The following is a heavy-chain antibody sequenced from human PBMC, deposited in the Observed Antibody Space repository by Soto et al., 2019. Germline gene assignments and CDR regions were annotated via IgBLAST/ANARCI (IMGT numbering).Heavy chain of an antibody. J-gene: IGHJ4*02. CDR3: GRDLIVGATTPYYFDY. CDR2: ISAYNGNT. CDR1: GYTFTSYG. D-gene: IGHD1-26*01. V-gene: IGHV1-18*01. Sequence: QVQLVQSGAEVKKPGASVKVSCKASGYTFTSYGISWVRQAPGQGLEWMGWISAYNGNTNYVQKLQGRVTMTTDTSTSTAYMGVRSLRSDDTAVYYCGRDLIVGATTPYYFDYWGQGTLVTVSS.